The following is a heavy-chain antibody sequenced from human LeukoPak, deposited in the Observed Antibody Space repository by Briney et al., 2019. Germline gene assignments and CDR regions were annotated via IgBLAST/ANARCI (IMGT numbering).Heavy chain of an antibody. Sequence: GGSLRLSCAASGFTFSGSAMHWVRQASGKGLEWVGRIRSKANSYATAYAASVKGRFTISRDDSKNTAYLQMNSLKTEDTAVYYCAKDTGIVGATPWFDPWGQGTLVTVSS. CDR2: IRSKANSYAT. V-gene: IGHV3-73*01. CDR1: GFTFSGSA. CDR3: AKDTGIVGATPWFDP. D-gene: IGHD1-26*01. J-gene: IGHJ5*02.